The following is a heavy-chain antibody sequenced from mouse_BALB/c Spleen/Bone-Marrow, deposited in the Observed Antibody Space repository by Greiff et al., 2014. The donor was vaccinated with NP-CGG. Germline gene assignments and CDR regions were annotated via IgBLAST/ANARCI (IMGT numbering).Heavy chain of an antibody. CDR1: GYTFTSYW. J-gene: IGHJ4*01. CDR2: IDPSDSET. CDR3: ARALGDGYYYAMDY. Sequence: QVQLQQSXAELVKPGAPVKLSCKASGYTFTSYWMNWVKQRPGRGLEWIGRIDPSDSETHYNQKFKDKATLTVDKSSSTAYIQLSSLTSEDSAVYYCARALGDGYYYAMDYWGQGTSVTVSS. D-gene: IGHD2-3*01. V-gene: IGHV1-69*02.